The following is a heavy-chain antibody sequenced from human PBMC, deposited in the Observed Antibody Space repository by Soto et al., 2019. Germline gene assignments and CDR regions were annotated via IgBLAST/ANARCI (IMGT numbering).Heavy chain of an antibody. V-gene: IGHV3-73*02. J-gene: IGHJ6*02. CDR1: GFTFSGSA. D-gene: IGHD3-3*01. Sequence: EVQLVESGGGLVQPGGSLKLSCAASGFTFSGSAMHWVRQASGKGLEWVGRIRSKANSYATAYAASVKGRFTISRDDLKNTAYLQMNSLKTEDTAVYYCTRHRPDFWSGYYYYYGMDVWGQGTTVTVSS. CDR3: TRHRPDFWSGYYYYYGMDV. CDR2: IRSKANSYAT.